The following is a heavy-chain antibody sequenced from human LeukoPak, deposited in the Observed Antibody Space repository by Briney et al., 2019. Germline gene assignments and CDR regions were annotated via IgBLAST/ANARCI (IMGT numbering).Heavy chain of an antibody. J-gene: IGHJ4*02. CDR1: GFTFSNFG. CDR3: VVTTRSMSFDF. V-gene: IGHV3-7*05. D-gene: IGHD3-22*01. CDR2: IDQDGSGR. Sequence: PGGSLRLSCAASGFTFSNFGMHWVRQAPGKGLEWVASIDQDGSGRDYVDSVKGRFTISRDNAKNSLYLQMSSLSAEDTAVYYCVVTTRSMSFDFWGQGTLVTVSS.